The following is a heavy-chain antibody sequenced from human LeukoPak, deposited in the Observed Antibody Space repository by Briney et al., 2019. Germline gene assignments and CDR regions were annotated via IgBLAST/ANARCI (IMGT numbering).Heavy chain of an antibody. D-gene: IGHD6-13*01. Sequence: GRSLRLSYAASGFTFSSYGMHWVRQAPGKGLEWVAVISYDGSNKYYADSVKGRFTISRDNSKNTLYLQMNSLRAEDTAVYYCAKDLGSSWTYYYYGMDVWGQGTTVTVSS. CDR1: GFTFSSYG. V-gene: IGHV3-30*18. CDR2: ISYDGSNK. CDR3: AKDLGSSWTYYYYGMDV. J-gene: IGHJ6*02.